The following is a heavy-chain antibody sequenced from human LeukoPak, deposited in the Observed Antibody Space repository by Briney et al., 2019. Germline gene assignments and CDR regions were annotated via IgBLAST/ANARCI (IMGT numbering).Heavy chain of an antibody. CDR3: ARESRASRDFDY. J-gene: IGHJ4*02. D-gene: IGHD2-2*01. Sequence: PSETLSLTCTVSGGSISDYYWSWIRQPPGKGLEWIGYIYSSGTTAYNPSLKSRVTISVDTPKNQFSLKLSSVTAADTAMYYCARESRASRDFDYWGQGTLVSISS. V-gene: IGHV4-59*01. CDR2: IYSSGTT. CDR1: GGSISDYY.